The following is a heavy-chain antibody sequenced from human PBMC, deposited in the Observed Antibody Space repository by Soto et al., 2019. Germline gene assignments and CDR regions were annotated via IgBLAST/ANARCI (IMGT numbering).Heavy chain of an antibody. CDR1: GYPLTGYY. D-gene: IGHD3-22*01. J-gene: IGHJ3*02. V-gene: IGHV1-2*04. Sequence: XSVKVACKAAGYPLTGYYMHWGRQAPGQGLEWMGWINPNSGGTNYAQKFQGWVTMTRDTSISTAYMELSRLRSDDTAVYYCARPNYASSGYIAFDICGQGTMVTVSS. CDR3: ARPNYASSGYIAFDI. CDR2: INPNSGGT.